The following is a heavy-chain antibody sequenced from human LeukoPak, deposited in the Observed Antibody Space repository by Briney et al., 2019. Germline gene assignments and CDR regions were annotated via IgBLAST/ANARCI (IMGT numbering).Heavy chain of an antibody. Sequence: GGSLRLSCAASGFTFSSYWMSWVRQAPGKGLEWVANIKEDGSEKYYVDSVKGRFTISRDNSKNTLYLQMNSLRAEDTAVYYCASLNSGFDYWGQGTLVTVSS. V-gene: IGHV3-7*01. D-gene: IGHD4-23*01. CDR1: GFTFSSYW. CDR3: ASLNSGFDY. CDR2: IKEDGSEK. J-gene: IGHJ4*02.